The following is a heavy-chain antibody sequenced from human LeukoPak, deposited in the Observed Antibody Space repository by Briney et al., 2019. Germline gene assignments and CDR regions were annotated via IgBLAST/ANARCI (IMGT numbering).Heavy chain of an antibody. D-gene: IGHD6-13*01. J-gene: IGHJ5*02. CDR3: ARAGIASSQRWFDP. CDR1: GGTFSNYS. Sequence: GASVKVSCKPSGGTFSNYSISWVRQAPGQGREWMGGIIPVFSTAKYAQKFQGRVTITADESTSTAYMELGSLRSEDTAVYYCARAGIASSQRWFDPWGQGTLVTVSS. CDR2: IIPVFSTA. V-gene: IGHV1-69*13.